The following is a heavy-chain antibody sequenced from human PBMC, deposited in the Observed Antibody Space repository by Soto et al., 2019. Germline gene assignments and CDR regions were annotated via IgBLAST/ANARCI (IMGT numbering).Heavy chain of an antibody. J-gene: IGHJ6*03. Sequence: SVKVSCKASGYTSTSYAMHWVRQAPGQRLEWMGWINAGNGNTKYSQKFQGRVTITRDTSASTANMELSSLRSEDTAVYYCAREGSREYCSGGSCYYYYYYMDVWGKGTTVTVSS. D-gene: IGHD2-15*01. CDR3: AREGSREYCSGGSCYYYYYYMDV. CDR1: GYTSTSYA. V-gene: IGHV1-3*01. CDR2: INAGNGNT.